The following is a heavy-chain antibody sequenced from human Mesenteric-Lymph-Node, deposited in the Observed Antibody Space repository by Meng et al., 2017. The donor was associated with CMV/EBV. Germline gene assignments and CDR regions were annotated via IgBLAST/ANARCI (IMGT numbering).Heavy chain of an antibody. J-gene: IGHJ4*02. Sequence: GGSLRLSCAASGFTFSSYGVNWVRQAPVKGLEWVSYISSSASIKSYADSVKGRFTISRDNAKSSLYLQMNRLTVEDTAVYYCARDESSSWYYFDYWGPGTLVTVSS. CDR3: ARDESSSWYYFDY. V-gene: IGHV3-48*03. CDR2: ISSSASIK. CDR1: GFTFSSYG. D-gene: IGHD3-22*01.